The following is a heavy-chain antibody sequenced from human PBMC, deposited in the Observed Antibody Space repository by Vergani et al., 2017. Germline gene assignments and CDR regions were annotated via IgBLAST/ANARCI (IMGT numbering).Heavy chain of an antibody. V-gene: IGHV3-74*02. J-gene: IGHJ4*02. CDR2: INSDGSST. Sequence: VQLVESGGGVVQPGRSLRLSCAASGFTFSSYGMHWVRQAPGKGLEWVSRINSDGSSTSYADSVKGRFTISRDNAKNTLYLQMNSLRAEDTAVYYCARVGRGGHFDYWGQGTLVTVSS. CDR1: GFTFSSYG. CDR3: ARVGRGGHFDY. D-gene: IGHD4-23*01.